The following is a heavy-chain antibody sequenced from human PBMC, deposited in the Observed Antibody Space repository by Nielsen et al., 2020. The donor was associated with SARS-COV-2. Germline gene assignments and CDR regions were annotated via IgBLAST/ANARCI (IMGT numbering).Heavy chain of an antibody. CDR3: ARDRHIVVVPAAMGGMDV. CDR1: GFTFSSYG. V-gene: IGHV3-33*05. CDR2: ISYDGSNK. J-gene: IGHJ6*02. Sequence: GESLKISCAASGFTFSSYGMHWVRQAPGKGLEWVAVISYDGSNKYYADSVKGRFTISRDNSKNTLYLQMNSLRAEDTAVYYCARDRHIVVVPAAMGGMDVWGQGTTVTVSS. D-gene: IGHD2-2*01.